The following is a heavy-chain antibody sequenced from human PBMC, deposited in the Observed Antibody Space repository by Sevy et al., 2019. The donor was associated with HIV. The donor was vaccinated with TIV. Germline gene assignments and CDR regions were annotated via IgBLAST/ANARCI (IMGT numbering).Heavy chain of an antibody. CDR2: IWNDGSNK. CDR1: GFTFSNYG. V-gene: IGHV3-33*01. Sequence: GGSLRLSCAASGFTFSNYGMHWVRQAPGKGLEWVAVIWNDGSNKYYADSVKGRFTISRDNSKNTLYLQMNSLRVEDTAVYYCARGRIQLWYPEAFDIWGQGTMVTVSS. J-gene: IGHJ3*02. D-gene: IGHD5-18*01. CDR3: ARGRIQLWYPEAFDI.